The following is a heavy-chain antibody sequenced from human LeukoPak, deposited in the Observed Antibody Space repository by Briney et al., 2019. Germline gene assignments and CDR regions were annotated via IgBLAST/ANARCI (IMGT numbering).Heavy chain of an antibody. CDR2: ISAYSGGT. J-gene: IGHJ4*02. Sequence: EASVKVSCKASGYTFTSYGISWVRQAPGQGLEWMGWISAYSGGTNYAQKFQGRVTMTRDTSISTAYMELSRLRSDDTAVYYCAREDGYSLYYFDYWGQGTLVTVSS. D-gene: IGHD2-21*01. CDR3: AREDGYSLYYFDY. V-gene: IGHV1-2*02. CDR1: GYTFTSYG.